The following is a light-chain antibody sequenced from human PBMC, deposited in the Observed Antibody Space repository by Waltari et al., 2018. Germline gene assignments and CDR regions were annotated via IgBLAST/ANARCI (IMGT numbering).Light chain of an antibody. CDR1: TSDVGVYNY. Sequence: QSALTQPASVSGSPGQSITISCTGTTSDVGVYNYVSWYQQHPGKAPKLKIYDVSNRPSGVSNRFSGSKSGNTASLTISGLQAEDEADYYCSSFTSSSTWVFGGGTKLTVL. CDR3: SSFTSSSTWV. J-gene: IGLJ3*02. CDR2: DVS. V-gene: IGLV2-14*01.